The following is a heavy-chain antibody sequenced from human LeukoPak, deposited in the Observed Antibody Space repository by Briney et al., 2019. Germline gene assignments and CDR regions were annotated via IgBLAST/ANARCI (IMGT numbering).Heavy chain of an antibody. J-gene: IGHJ4*02. Sequence: GGSLRLSCAASGLTFSSYAMSWVRQAPGKGLEWVSGISVGGGKTYYADSVKGRFTISRDNSKNTLYLQMNSLRAEDTAVYYCAKDSGSGYFPFHYWGQGTLVTVSS. CDR3: AKDSGSGYFPFHY. D-gene: IGHD3-22*01. CDR2: ISVGGGKT. V-gene: IGHV3-23*01. CDR1: GLTFSSYA.